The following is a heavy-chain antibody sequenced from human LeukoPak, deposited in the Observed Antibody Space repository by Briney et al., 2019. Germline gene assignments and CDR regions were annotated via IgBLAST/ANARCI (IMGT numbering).Heavy chain of an antibody. CDR3: AQDLGYYYDSSGYYYKYDAFDI. D-gene: IGHD3-22*01. J-gene: IGHJ3*02. CDR1: GFTFDDYA. V-gene: IGHV3-9*01. CDR2: ISWNSGSI. Sequence: GRSLRLSCAASGFTFDDYAMHWVRQAPGKGLEWVAGISWNSGSIGYADSVKGRFPISRANAKNSLYLQMHTLSAEDTALYYCAQDLGYYYDSSGYYYKYDAFDIWGQGTMVTVSS.